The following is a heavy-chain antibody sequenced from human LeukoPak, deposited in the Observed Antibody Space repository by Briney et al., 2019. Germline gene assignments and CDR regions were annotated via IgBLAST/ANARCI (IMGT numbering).Heavy chain of an antibody. CDR2: ITSSSSYI. V-gene: IGHV3-21*01. J-gene: IGHJ6*03. CDR3: ARDNSYYYGSGSYYGTYYYYYMDV. Sequence: GGSLRLSCAASGFTFSSYSMSWVRQAPVKGLEWVSFITSSSSYIYYADSVKGRFTISRDNAKNSLYLQMNSLRAEDTAVYYCARDNSYYYGSGSYYGTYYYYYMDVWGKGTTVTISS. D-gene: IGHD3-10*01. CDR1: GFTFSSYS.